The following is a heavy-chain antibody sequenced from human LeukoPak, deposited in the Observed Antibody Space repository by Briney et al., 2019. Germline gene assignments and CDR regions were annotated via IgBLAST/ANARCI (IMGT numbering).Heavy chain of an antibody. CDR3: ARGRGGGYFDF. J-gene: IGHJ4*02. D-gene: IGHD2-15*01. CDR2: ITPNSGGT. V-gene: IGHV1-2*02. CDR1: GYTFTTYN. Sequence: GASVKVSCKASGYTFTTYNIHWVRQAPGQGLGWMGWITPNSGGTNYAQKFQGRVTMTRDTSISTAYMELSRLRSDDTAAYSCARGRGGGYFDFWGQETLVTVSS.